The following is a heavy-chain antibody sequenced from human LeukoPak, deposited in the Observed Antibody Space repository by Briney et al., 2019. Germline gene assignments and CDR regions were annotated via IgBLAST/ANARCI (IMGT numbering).Heavy chain of an antibody. CDR2: IKQDGSEK. V-gene: IGHV3-7*01. J-gene: IGHJ4*02. CDR1: GFTFSSYW. Sequence: PGGSRRLSCAASGFTFSSYWMSWVRQAPGKGLEWVANIKQDGSEKYYVHPVKGRFTISRDNAKNSLYLQTNSLRAEDTAVYYCAREDTAMPFDYWGQGTLVTVSS. D-gene: IGHD5-18*01. CDR3: AREDTAMPFDY.